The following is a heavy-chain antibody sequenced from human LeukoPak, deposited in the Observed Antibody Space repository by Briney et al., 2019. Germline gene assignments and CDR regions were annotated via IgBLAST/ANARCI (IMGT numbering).Heavy chain of an antibody. CDR2: MYYSGST. Sequence: PSETLSLTCTVSGGSISSSDSYWGWIRQPPGKGLEWIGSMYYSGSTYYNPSLKSRVTISVDTSQNQFSLKLNSVTAADTAVYYCARHPPRDCSSSSCYKRWFDPWGQGTLVTVSS. CDR1: GGSISSSDSY. V-gene: IGHV4-39*01. J-gene: IGHJ5*02. CDR3: ARHPPRDCSSSSCYKRWFDP. D-gene: IGHD2-2*02.